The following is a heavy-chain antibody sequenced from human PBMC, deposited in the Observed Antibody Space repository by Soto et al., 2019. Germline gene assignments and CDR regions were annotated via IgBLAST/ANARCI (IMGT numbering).Heavy chain of an antibody. V-gene: IGHV1-3*01. Sequence: GASLKVSCKASGYTFTIYAMHWVRQAPGQRLEWMGWINAGNGNTKYSQKFQGRVTITRDTSASTAYMELSSLRSEDTAVYYCARCIVVVTALDYWGQGTLVTVSS. CDR1: GYTFTIYA. D-gene: IGHD2-21*02. J-gene: IGHJ4*02. CDR2: INAGNGNT. CDR3: ARCIVVVTALDY.